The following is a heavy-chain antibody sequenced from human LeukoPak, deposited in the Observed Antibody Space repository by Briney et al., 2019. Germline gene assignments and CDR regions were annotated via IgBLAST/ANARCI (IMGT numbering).Heavy chain of an antibody. J-gene: IGHJ4*02. V-gene: IGHV4-59*01. Sequence: SETLSLTCTDTGGSISSNYWSWIRQPPGKGLEWIGYIYYSGSTSYNPSLKSRVTISLDTSKNQFSLKLSSVTAAADTAVYYCARDRGSSGWFYFDSWGQGTLVTVSS. CDR1: GGSISSNY. CDR3: ARDRGSSGWFYFDS. D-gene: IGHD3-22*01. CDR2: IYYSGST.